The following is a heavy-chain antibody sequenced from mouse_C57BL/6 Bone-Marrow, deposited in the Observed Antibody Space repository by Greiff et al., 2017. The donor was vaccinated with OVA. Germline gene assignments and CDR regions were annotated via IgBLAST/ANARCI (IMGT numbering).Heavy chain of an antibody. V-gene: IGHV1-52*01. D-gene: IGHD1-1*02. CDR1: GYTFTSYW. CDR3: SRGGYPWFAY. J-gene: IGHJ3*01. Sequence: QVQLQQPGAELVRPGSSVKLSCKASGYTFTSYWMHWVKQRPIQGLEWIGNIDPSDSETHYNQKFKDKATLTVDKSSSTAYMQLSSLTSDDSAVYYCSRGGYPWFAYWGQGTLVTVSA. CDR2: IDPSDSET.